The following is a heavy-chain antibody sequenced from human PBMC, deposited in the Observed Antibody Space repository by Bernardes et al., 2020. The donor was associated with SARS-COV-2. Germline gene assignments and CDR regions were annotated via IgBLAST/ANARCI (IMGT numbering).Heavy chain of an antibody. D-gene: IGHD2-15*01. V-gene: IGHV1-18*04. CDR3: AKGHAHCSGATWYLLIAFVI. Sequence: ASVKVSCKPSDYTFTMYSITWVRQAPGHGLEWMGWIITYNGHTKIAQKFQGRVTMTTDTSTGTAYMELRNLRSDDSAVYYRAKGHAHCSGATWYLLIAFVIGGPETMVAVSS. J-gene: IGHJ3*02. CDR2: IITYNGHT. CDR1: DYTFTMYS.